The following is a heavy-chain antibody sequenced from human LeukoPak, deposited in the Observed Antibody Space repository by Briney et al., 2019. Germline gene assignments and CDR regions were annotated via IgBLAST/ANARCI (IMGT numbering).Heavy chain of an antibody. Sequence: GGSLRLSCAASGFTFSDYYMSWIRQAPGKGLEWVSYISSSSSYTKYADSAKGRFTISRDNAKKSLYLQMNSLRAEDTAVYYCARARGDSRGYIPYYFDYWGQGTLVTVSS. CDR3: ARARGDSRGYIPYYFDY. J-gene: IGHJ4*02. CDR1: GFTFSDYY. V-gene: IGHV3-11*05. D-gene: IGHD3-22*01. CDR2: ISSSSSYT.